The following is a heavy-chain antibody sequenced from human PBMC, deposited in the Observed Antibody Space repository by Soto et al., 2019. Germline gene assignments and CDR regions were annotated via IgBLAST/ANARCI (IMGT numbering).Heavy chain of an antibody. J-gene: IGHJ3*02. V-gene: IGHV1-18*01. CDR1: GYTFTSYA. Sequence: QVQLVQSGAEVKKPGASVKVSCKASGYTFTSYAISWVRQAPGQGLEWMGWISAYNGNTNYAQKPQGRVTMTTDTSTMTTYRGLTRLRSDETAEDYCARDFIRMDIWGQGTMVTVSS. D-gene: IGHD2-21*01. CDR3: ARDFIRMDI. CDR2: ISAYNGNT.